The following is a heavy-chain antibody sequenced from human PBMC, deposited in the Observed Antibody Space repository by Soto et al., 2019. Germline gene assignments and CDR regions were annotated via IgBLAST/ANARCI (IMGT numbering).Heavy chain of an antibody. CDR1: GGSISSYY. V-gene: IGHV4-59*01. Sequence: SETLSLTCTVSGGSISSYYWSWIRPPPGKGLEWIGYIYYSGSTNYNPSLKSRVTISVDTSKNQFSLKLSSVTAADTAVYYCARWLVPALDFDPWGQGTLVTVSS. CDR3: ARWLVPALDFDP. CDR2: IYYSGST. J-gene: IGHJ5*02. D-gene: IGHD6-19*01.